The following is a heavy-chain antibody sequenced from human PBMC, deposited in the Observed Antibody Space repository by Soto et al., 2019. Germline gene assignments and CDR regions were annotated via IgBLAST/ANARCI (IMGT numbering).Heavy chain of an antibody. Sequence: QVQLVQSGAEMKKPGSSVKVSCQSSGGTFNTYAMNWVRQAPGQGPEWMGDISPMFGAANYEPKFQGRVTITADESTGTSYMQLSSLTSEDRALYCCAREVQVHTPAFVYWGQGTLVTVSS. CDR3: AREVQVHTPAFVY. V-gene: IGHV1-69*19. CDR1: GGTFNTYA. CDR2: ISPMFGAA. D-gene: IGHD3-10*01. J-gene: IGHJ4*02.